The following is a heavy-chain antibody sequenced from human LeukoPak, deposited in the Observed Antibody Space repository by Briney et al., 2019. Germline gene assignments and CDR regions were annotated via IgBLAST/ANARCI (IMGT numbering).Heavy chain of an antibody. CDR2: IRGDGYDT. J-gene: IGHJ4*02. CDR3: ASDRVLGSGSLDN. Sequence: PGGSLRLSCAASGFSFGDFWMHWVRQTPGKGLVWVSRIRGDGYDTNYADSVEGRFTISRDNARHTLYLQMNSLRADDTAVYYCASDRVLGSGSLDNWGQGTLVTVSS. V-gene: IGHV3-74*01. CDR1: GFSFGDFW. D-gene: IGHD3-10*01.